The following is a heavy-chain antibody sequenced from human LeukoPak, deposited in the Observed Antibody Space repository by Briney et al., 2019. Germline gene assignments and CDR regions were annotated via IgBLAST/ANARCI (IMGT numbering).Heavy chain of an antibody. CDR1: GYSFTSYW. J-gene: IGHJ3*01. CDR3: ARRDVNAFDF. CDR2: IYPDDSDT. Sequence: GESLKISCKGSGYSFTSYWIGWVRQMPGRGLEWMGIIYPDDSDTRYSPSFQGQVTISTDKSINTAYLQWNSLKASDTAMYYCARRDVNAFDFWGQGTVVTVSS. V-gene: IGHV5-51*01.